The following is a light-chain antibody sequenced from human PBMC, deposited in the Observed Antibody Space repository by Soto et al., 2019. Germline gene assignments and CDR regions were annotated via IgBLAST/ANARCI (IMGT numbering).Light chain of an antibody. V-gene: IGKV1-39*01. CDR3: LQTYSLPVA. J-gene: IGKJ4*01. CDR1: QSISSH. Sequence: IQVTQSPSSLSASVGDRVTVTCRASQSISSHLNWYQQKPGTAPNLLIHVASSLQGGVPSRFSGSGSGTDFTLTISALQPEDSATYYCLQTYSLPVAFGGGTKVE. CDR2: VAS.